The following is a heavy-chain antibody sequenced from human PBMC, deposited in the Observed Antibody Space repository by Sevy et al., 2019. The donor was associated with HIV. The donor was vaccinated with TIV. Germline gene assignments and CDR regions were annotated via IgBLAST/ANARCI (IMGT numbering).Heavy chain of an antibody. CDR3: ARGGNRYNWNADYFDY. Sequence: ASVKVSCKASGYTFTSYGISWVRQAPGQGLEWMGWISAYNGNTNYAQKLQGRVTMTTDTSTTTANMELRSVRSDDTAVYYCARGGNRYNWNADYFDYWDQGTLVTVSS. CDR2: ISAYNGNT. V-gene: IGHV1-18*01. CDR1: GYTFTSYG. J-gene: IGHJ4*02. D-gene: IGHD1-1*01.